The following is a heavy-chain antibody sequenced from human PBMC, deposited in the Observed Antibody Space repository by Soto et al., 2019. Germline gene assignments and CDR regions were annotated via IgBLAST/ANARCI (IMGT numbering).Heavy chain of an antibody. V-gene: IGHV4-30-2*01. Sequence: PSETLSLTCAVSGGSISSGGYSWSWIRQPPGKGLEWIGYIYHSGSTYYNPSLKSRVTKSIDTSRNQFSLTLTSVTAADTAVYYCASQELDGPGFLDYWSQGTLVNVS. CDR3: ASQELDGPGFLDY. CDR1: GGSISSGGYS. J-gene: IGHJ4*02. CDR2: IYHSGST. D-gene: IGHD3-10*01.